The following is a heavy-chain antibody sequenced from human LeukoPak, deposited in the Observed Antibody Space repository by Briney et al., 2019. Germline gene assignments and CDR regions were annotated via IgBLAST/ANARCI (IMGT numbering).Heavy chain of an antibody. CDR2: IGRSGDNI. CDR1: GFTFGTYA. J-gene: IGHJ1*01. V-gene: IGHV3-23*01. D-gene: IGHD3-22*01. Sequence: GGSLRLSCVASGFTFGTYAMTWVRQAPGKGLEWVSVIGRSGDNIHYADSVKGRFTISRDNSKNTLYLQMNNLRPEDTGVYYCARAPSEIGGYYPEYFRHWGQGTLVTVSS. CDR3: ARAPSEIGGYYPEYFRH.